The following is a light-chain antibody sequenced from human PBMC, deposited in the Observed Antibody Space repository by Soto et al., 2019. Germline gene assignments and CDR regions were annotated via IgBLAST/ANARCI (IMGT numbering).Light chain of an antibody. CDR2: KAS. V-gene: IGKV1-5*03. CDR1: QSINSW. Sequence: DIQVTQSPSTLSASVGDRVTITCRASQSINSWLAWYHQKPGKAPKLLIYKASSLESGVPARFGGSGSGTEFTLTISSLQPDDFATYFCQHYHSFPYTFGQGTKLEI. CDR3: QHYHSFPYT. J-gene: IGKJ2*01.